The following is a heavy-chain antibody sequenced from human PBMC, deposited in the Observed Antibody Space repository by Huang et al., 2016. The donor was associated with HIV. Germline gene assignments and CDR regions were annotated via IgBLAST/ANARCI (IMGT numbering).Heavy chain of an antibody. CDR2: VNHVNGNT. Sequence: QVQLVQSGAEVTRPGASVQVSCKTSGYNFRSYPIHWVRQAPGQRLEGSGWVNHVNGNTRYAQTFEGRVTITRDPSSSTVHMQLSGLASEDMAVYYCARVSGGWPNDAFHFWGQGTVVTVSS. J-gene: IGHJ3*01. V-gene: IGHV1-3*01. D-gene: IGHD6-19*01. CDR1: GYNFRSYP. CDR3: ARVSGGWPNDAFHF.